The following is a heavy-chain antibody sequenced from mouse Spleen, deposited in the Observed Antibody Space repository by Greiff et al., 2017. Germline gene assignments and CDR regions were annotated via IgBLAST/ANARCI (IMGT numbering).Heavy chain of an antibody. J-gene: IGHJ2*01. Sequence: LEWIGAIYPGNSDTSYNQKFKGKAKLTAVTSASTAYMELSSLTNEDSAVYYCTRENYYGKGYWGQGTTLTVSS. V-gene: IGHV1-5*01. CDR2: IYPGNSDT. CDR3: TRENYYGKGY. D-gene: IGHD1-1*01.